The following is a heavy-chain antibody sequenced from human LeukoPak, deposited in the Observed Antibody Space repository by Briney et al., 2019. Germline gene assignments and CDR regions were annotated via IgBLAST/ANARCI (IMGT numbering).Heavy chain of an antibody. CDR1: GGSISSSNW. CDR3: ARDRPKWFGELRS. J-gene: IGHJ4*02. Sequence: PSGTLSLTCAVSGGSISSSNWWSWVRQPPGKGLEWIGEIYHSGSTYYNPSLKSQVTISVDTSKNQFSLKLSSVTAADTAVYYCARDRPKWFGELRSWGQGTLVTVSS. CDR2: IYHSGST. V-gene: IGHV4-4*02. D-gene: IGHD3-10*01.